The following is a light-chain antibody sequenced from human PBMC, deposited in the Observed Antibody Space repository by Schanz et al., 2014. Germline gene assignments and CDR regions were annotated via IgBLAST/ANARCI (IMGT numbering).Light chain of an antibody. CDR1: SSDIGNYNY. V-gene: IGLV2-8*01. CDR3: SSYTSSSTVVV. J-gene: IGLJ2*01. CDR2: EVT. Sequence: QSVLTQPPSASGSPGQSVTISCTGTSSDIGNYNYVSWYQQHPGQAPKLVIYEVTKRPSGVPDRFSGSKSGNTASLTVSGLQAEDEADYYCSSYTSSSTVVVFGGGTKLTVL.